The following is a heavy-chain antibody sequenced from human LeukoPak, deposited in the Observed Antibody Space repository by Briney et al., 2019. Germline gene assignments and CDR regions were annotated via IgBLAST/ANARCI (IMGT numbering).Heavy chain of an antibody. D-gene: IGHD4-17*01. J-gene: IGHJ4*02. CDR3: ARCDAYGDYDY. V-gene: IGHV1-46*01. Sequence: ASVKVSCKTSGYTFTGYYMHWVRQAPGQGLEWMGIIDPSGARTNYAQKFQGRVTVTRDMSTSTVYMELSSLRSEDTAIYYCARCDAYGDYDYWGQGTLVTVSS. CDR1: GYTFTGYY. CDR2: IDPSGART.